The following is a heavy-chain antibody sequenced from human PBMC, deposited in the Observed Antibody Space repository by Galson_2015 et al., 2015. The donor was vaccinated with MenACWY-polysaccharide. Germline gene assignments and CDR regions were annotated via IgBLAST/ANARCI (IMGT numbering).Heavy chain of an antibody. CDR2: IYYSGST. V-gene: IGHV4-39*07. Sequence: ETLSLTCTVSGGSISSSSYYWGWIRQPPGKGLEWIGSIYYSGSTYYNPSLKSRVTISVDTSKNQFSLKLSSVTAADTAVYYCAISTAYYYGMDVWGQGTTVTVSS. J-gene: IGHJ6*02. CDR3: AISTAYYYGMDV. CDR1: GGSISSSSYY. D-gene: IGHD2-2*01.